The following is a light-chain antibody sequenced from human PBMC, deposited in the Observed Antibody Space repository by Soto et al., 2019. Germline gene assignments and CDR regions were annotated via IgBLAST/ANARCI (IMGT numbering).Light chain of an antibody. CDR2: DIN. V-gene: IGLV2-14*02. CDR1: SSDVGSYNL. CDR3: VSYTARSSYV. J-gene: IGLJ1*01. Sequence: QSVLTQPASVSGSPGQSITISCTGTSSDVGSYNLVSWYQQHPGKAPKLMIYDINNRPSGVSKRFSGSKSGNTASLTISGLQAEDEADYYCVSYTARSSYVFGTGTKLTVL.